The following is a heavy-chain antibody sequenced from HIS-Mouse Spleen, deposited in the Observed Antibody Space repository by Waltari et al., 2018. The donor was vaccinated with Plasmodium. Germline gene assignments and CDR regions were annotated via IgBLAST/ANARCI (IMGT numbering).Heavy chain of an antibody. J-gene: IGHJ4*02. D-gene: IGHD7-27*01. CDR1: GGSISRYS. Sequence: QVQLQESGPGLVKPSETLSLTCTVSGGSISRYSWSWIRQPPGKGLEWIWYIYYSGSTNYNPSLKSRVTISVDTSKNQFSLKLSSVTAADTAVYYCARDPNWGSDVRYFDYWGQGTLVTVSS. V-gene: IGHV4-59*01. CDR3: ARDPNWGSDVRYFDY. CDR2: IYYSGST.